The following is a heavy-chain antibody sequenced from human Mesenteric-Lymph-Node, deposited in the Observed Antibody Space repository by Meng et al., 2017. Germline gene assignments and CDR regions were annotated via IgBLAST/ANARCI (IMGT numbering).Heavy chain of an antibody. CDR3: LRGSGGSV. V-gene: IGHV4-4*02. D-gene: IGHD3-10*01. CDR2: SPNRGSS. Sequence: QGQGRGSGKAWVKPAGTWSFTCAVSGSCITNHNWWAWVRQHPGKGLEWIGESPNRGSSAYNPSLKSRVSMSIDKSKNQFSLKLTSVTAADTAVYHCLRGSGGSVWGQGTLVTVSS. J-gene: IGHJ1*01. CDR1: GSCITNHNW.